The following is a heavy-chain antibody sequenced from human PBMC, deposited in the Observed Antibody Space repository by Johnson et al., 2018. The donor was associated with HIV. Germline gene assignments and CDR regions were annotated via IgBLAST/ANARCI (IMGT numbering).Heavy chain of an antibody. D-gene: IGHD6-13*01. Sequence: HVQLVESGGGVVQPGRSLRLSCAASGFTLSTYGMHWVRQAPGKGLEWVAVISYDGSNKYYADSVKGRFTISRDNSKNTLYLQMNSLRAEDTAVYYCAKSIAAAGTNAFDIWGQGTMVTVSS. CDR3: AKSIAAAGTNAFDI. CDR1: GFTLSTYG. J-gene: IGHJ3*02. CDR2: ISYDGSNK. V-gene: IGHV3-30*18.